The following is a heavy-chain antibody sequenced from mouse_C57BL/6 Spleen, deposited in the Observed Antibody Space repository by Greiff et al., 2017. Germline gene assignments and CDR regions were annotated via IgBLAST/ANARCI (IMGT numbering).Heavy chain of an antibody. CDR1: GYTFTSYW. J-gene: IGHJ2*01. Sequence: VKLQQPGAELVRPGSSVKLSCKASGYTFTSYWMDWVKQRPGQGLEWIGNIYPSDSETHYNQKFKDKATLTVDKSSSTAYMQLSSLTSEDSAVYYCARKSSGHFDYWGQGTTLTVSS. CDR3: ARKSSGHFDY. CDR2: IYPSDSET. D-gene: IGHD3-2*02. V-gene: IGHV1-61*01.